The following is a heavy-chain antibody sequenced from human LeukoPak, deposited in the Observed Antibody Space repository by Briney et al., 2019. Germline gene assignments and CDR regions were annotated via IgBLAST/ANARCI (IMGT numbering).Heavy chain of an antibody. CDR3: ARVIVVVVAARLRSGHLDY. CDR1: GFTFSSYS. Sequence: PGGSLRLSCAASGFTFSSYSMNWVRQAPGKVLEWVSYISSSSSTIYYADSVKGRFTISRDNAKNSLYLQMNSLRDEDTAVNYCARVIVVVVAARLRSGHLDYWGQGTLVTVSS. CDR2: ISSSSSTI. D-gene: IGHD2-15*01. J-gene: IGHJ4*02. V-gene: IGHV3-48*02.